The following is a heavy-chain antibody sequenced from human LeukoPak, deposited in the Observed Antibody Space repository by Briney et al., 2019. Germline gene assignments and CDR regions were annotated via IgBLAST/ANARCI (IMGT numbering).Heavy chain of an antibody. V-gene: IGHV5-51*01. D-gene: IGHD3-10*01. Sequence: GESLKISCKGSGYSLTSYWSGWVRQMPGKGLELMGVIYPGDSDTRYSPSFQGQVTISADKSISTAYLQWSSLKASDTAMYYRARPVNYGSGYFDYWGQGTLVTVSS. CDR2: IYPGDSDT. J-gene: IGHJ4*02. CDR3: ARPVNYGSGYFDY. CDR1: GYSLTSYW.